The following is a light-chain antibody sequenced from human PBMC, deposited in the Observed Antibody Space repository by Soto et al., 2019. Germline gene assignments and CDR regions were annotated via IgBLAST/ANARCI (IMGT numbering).Light chain of an antibody. CDR2: DAS. CDR1: QTVSSNY. Sequence: EIILTQSPDTLSLSPGERATLSCRASQTVSSNYLAWYQQKPGQAPRLLIYDASSRDTGIPDRFSGGGSGTDFTLTISRLEPEDFAVYYCQQFSSCPITFGGGTKVDNK. J-gene: IGKJ4*01. V-gene: IGKV3-20*01. CDR3: QQFSSCPIT.